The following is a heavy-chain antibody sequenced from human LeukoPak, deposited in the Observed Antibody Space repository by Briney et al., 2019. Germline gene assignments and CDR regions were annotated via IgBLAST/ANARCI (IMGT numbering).Heavy chain of an antibody. CDR1: GGTFSSFA. D-gene: IGHD6-13*01. Sequence: SVKVSCKASGGTFSSFAISWVRQAPGEGLEWMGGIIAIFGITNSAQKFQGRVTITTDESPSTAYMELSSLRSEDTAVYYCARDAGQYSSRLKSWFDPWGQGTLVTVSS. CDR3: ARDAGQYSSRLKSWFDP. CDR2: IIAIFGIT. J-gene: IGHJ5*02. V-gene: IGHV1-69*05.